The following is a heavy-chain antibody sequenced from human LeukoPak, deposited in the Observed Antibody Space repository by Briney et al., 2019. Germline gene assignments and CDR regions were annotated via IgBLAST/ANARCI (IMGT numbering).Heavy chain of an antibody. CDR1: GFTFSNHW. CDR3: TRVGYIDEGIDY. D-gene: IGHD5-24*01. CDR2: IKQDGSKK. J-gene: IGHJ4*02. Sequence: GGSLRPSCAASGFTFSNHWMTWVRQAPGKGLEWVANIKQDGSKKSYVDSVKGRFTISRDNAKNSLYLQMNSLRAEDTAIYYCTRVGYIDEGIDYWGQGTLVTVSS. V-gene: IGHV3-7*04.